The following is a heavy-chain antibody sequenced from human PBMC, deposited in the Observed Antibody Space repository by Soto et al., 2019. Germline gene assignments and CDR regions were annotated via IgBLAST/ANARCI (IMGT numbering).Heavy chain of an antibody. V-gene: IGHV4-31*03. D-gene: IGHD4-17*01. CDR1: GGSISSGGYY. Sequence: PSETLSLTCTVSGGSISSGGYYWSWIRQHPGKGLEWIGYIYYSGSTYYNPSLKSRVTISVDTSKNQFSLKLSSVTAADTAVYYCARDVYGDYYFDYWGQGTLVTVSS. CDR2: IYYSGST. CDR3: ARDVYGDYYFDY. J-gene: IGHJ4*02.